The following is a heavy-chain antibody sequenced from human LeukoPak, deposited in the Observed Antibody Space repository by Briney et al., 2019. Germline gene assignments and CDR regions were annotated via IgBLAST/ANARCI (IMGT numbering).Heavy chain of an antibody. CDR1: GYTFTSYG. V-gene: IGHV1-69*06. J-gene: IGHJ4*02. CDR2: IIPIFGTA. D-gene: IGHD6-13*01. CDR3: ARDSLAAAGEQLDY. Sequence: RASVKVSCKASGYTFTSYGISWVRQAPGQGLEWMGGIIPIFGTANYAQKFQGRVTITADKSTSTAYMELSSLRSEDTAVYYCARDSLAAAGEQLDYWGQGTLVTVSS.